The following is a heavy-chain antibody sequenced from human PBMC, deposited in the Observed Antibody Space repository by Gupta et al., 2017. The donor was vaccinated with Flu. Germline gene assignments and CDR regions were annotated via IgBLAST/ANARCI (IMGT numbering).Heavy chain of an antibody. V-gene: IGHV3-30*03. D-gene: IGHD6-13*01. CDR2: MSYDGSNK. J-gene: IGHJ5*02. Sequence: LSSYGMHWVRQAPGKGLEWVAVMSYDGSNKYYADSVKGRFTISRDNSKNTLYLQMNSLRAEDTAVYYCARRYGSTVWDFDPWGQGTRVTVSS. CDR1: LSSYG. CDR3: ARRYGSTVWDFDP.